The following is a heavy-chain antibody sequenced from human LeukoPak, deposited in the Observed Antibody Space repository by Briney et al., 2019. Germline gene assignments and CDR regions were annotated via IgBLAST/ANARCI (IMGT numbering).Heavy chain of an antibody. CDR3: AELGITMIGGV. D-gene: IGHD3-10*02. V-gene: IGHV3-48*04. CDR1: GFTFSTYW. CDR2: ISSSGSTI. J-gene: IGHJ6*04. Sequence: GGSLRLSCAASGFTFSTYWMTWVRQAPGKGLEWVSYISSSGSTIYYADSVKGRFTISRDNAKNSLYLQMNSLRAEDTAVYYCAELGITMIGGVWGKGTTVTISS.